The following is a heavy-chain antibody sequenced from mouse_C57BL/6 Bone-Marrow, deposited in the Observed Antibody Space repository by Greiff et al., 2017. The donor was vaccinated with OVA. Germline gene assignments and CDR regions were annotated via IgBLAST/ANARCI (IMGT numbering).Heavy chain of an antibody. D-gene: IGHD1-1*01. CDR3: ARRPLYYYWYFDV. V-gene: IGHV1-82*01. CDR1: GYAFSSSW. J-gene: IGHJ1*03. Sequence: VQLQQSGPELVKPGASVKISCKASGYAFSSSWMNWVKQRPGKGLEWIGRIYPGDGDTNYNGKFKGKATLTADKSSSTAYMPLSSLTSEDSAVYFCARRPLYYYWYFDVWGTGTTVTVSS. CDR2: IYPGDGDT.